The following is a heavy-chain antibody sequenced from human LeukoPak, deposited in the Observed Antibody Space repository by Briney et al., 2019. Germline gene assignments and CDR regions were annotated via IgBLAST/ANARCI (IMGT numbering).Heavy chain of an antibody. J-gene: IGHJ6*02. CDR1: GGTFSSYA. D-gene: IGHD1-26*01. CDR2: IIPTLGIA. Sequence: ASVKVSCKASGGTFSSYAISWVRQAPGQGLEWMGRIIPTLGIANYAQKFQGRVTITTDKSTSTAYMELSSLRSEDTAVYYCARANLSGGSPGGRYYYYYYGMDVWGQGTTVTVSS. CDR3: ARANLSGGSPGGRYYYYYYGMDV. V-gene: IGHV1-69*04.